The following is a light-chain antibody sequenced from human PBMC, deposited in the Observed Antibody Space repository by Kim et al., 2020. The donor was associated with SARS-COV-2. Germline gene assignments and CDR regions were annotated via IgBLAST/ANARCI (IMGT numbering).Light chain of an antibody. V-gene: IGLV1-40*01. J-gene: IGLJ3*02. Sequence: QRVTIYCTGSSSNLGAGYDVHWYQLLPGTAPKLLISGNTNRPSGVPDRFSGSKSGTSASLAITGLQAEDEADYYCQSYDSSLRGSVFGGGTKLTVL. CDR3: QSYDSSLRGSV. CDR1: SSNLGAGYD. CDR2: GNT.